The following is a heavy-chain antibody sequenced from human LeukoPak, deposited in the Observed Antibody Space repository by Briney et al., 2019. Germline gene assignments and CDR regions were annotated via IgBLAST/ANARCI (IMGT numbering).Heavy chain of an antibody. D-gene: IGHD2-15*01. CDR1: GFTFSSYW. J-gene: IGHJ4*02. V-gene: IGHV3-74*01. Sequence: GGSLRLSCAASGFTFSSYWMHWVRQVPGKGLVWVSCINSEGSSTNYADSVKGRFTISRDNAKDTLFLQMNSLRAEDRAVYYCARDSRDCRGGSCYPDYWGQGTLVTVSS. CDR3: ARDSRDCRGGSCYPDY. CDR2: INSEGSST.